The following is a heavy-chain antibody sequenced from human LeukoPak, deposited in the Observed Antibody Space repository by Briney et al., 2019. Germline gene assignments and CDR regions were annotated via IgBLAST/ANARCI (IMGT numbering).Heavy chain of an antibody. CDR3: ARQPAQSGWSN. D-gene: IGHD6-19*01. V-gene: IGHV4-39*01. CDR2: IYFTGSS. CDR1: GASISSSSYY. Sequence: SETLSLTCTVSGASISSSSYYWGWIRQPPGKELEWIGSIYFTGSSYYNPSLKSRVTISVDTSKNQFSLKVRSATAADTAVYYCARQPAQSGWSNWGQGTLVTVSS. J-gene: IGHJ4*02.